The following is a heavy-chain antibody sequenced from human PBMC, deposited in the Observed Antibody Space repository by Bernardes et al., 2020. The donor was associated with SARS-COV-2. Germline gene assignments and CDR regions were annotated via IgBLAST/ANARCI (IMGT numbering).Heavy chain of an antibody. Sequence: GESLKISCKASGYTFTSYWIGWVRPMPAQGLEWMGIIYPGDSDTNYSPSFQGQVTISADKSISTVYLQWSSLKASDTAMYYCARPGSQVADGVFDVWGQGTMVSVSS. V-gene: IGHV5-51*01. J-gene: IGHJ3*01. CDR3: ARPGSQVADGVFDV. CDR2: IYPGDSDT. D-gene: IGHD4-17*01. CDR1: GYTFTSYW.